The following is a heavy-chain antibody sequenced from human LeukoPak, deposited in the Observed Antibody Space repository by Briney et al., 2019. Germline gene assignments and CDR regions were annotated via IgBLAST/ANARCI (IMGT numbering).Heavy chain of an antibody. CDR1: GYTFTSYD. CDR3: ARVQYSGSYNDAFDI. Sequence: GASVKVSCKAPGYTFTSYDINWVRQATGQGLEWMGWMNPNRGNTGYAQKFQGRVTMTRNTSISTAYMELSSLRSEDTAVYYCARVQYSGSYNDAFDIWGQGTMVTVSS. CDR2: MNPNRGNT. J-gene: IGHJ3*02. V-gene: IGHV1-8*01. D-gene: IGHD1-26*01.